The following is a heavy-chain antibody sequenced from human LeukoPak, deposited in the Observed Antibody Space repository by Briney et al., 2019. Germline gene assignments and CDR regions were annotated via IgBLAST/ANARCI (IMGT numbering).Heavy chain of an antibody. V-gene: IGHV4-4*07. CDR3: AREDERLMYYYDSSGSFVP. J-gene: IGHJ5*02. D-gene: IGHD3-22*01. CDR1: GGSISSYY. CDR2: IYTSGST. Sequence: SETLSLTCTVSGGSISSYYWSWIRQPAGKGLEWIGRIYTSGSTNYNPSLKSRVTMSVDTSKNQFSLKLSSVTAADTAVYYCAREDERLMYYYDSSGSFVPWGQGTLVTVSS.